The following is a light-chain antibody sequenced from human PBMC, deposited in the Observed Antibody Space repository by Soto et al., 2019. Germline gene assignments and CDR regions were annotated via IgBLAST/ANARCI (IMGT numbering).Light chain of an antibody. J-gene: IGKJ2*01. V-gene: IGKV1-5*01. Sequence: DIQMTQSPSTLSASVGERVTITCRASQSISSWLAWYQQKPGKAPKVLIYDASSLDSGVPSRFSGRGSGTEFTLTISSLQPDDFATYYCQQYNSPYTFGQGTKLEIK. CDR2: DAS. CDR3: QQYNSPYT. CDR1: QSISSW.